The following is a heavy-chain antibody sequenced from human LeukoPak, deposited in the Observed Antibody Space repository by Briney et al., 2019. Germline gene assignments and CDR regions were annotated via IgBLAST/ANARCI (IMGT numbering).Heavy chain of an antibody. D-gene: IGHD6-19*01. CDR3: ARVNIGGWYSLLGY. CDR2: ISEYNGNT. Sequence: VASVKVSCKASGYAFTSYGISWVRQAPRQGLEWMGWISEYNGNTNYAQKFQGRVTMTTDTSTSTAYMELRSLRSDDTAVYYCARVNIGGWYSLLGYWGQGTLVTVSS. J-gene: IGHJ4*02. CDR1: GYAFTSYG. V-gene: IGHV1-18*01.